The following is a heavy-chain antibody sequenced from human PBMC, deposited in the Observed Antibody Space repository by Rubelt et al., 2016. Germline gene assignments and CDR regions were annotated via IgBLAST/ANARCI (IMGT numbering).Heavy chain of an antibody. CDR1: GGTFSSYA. D-gene: IGHD3-16*01. Sequence: QVQLVQSGAEVKKPGSSVKVSCKASGGTFSSYAISWVRQAPGQGLEWMGRIIPILGIANFAQKFQGRVTITADKSTSTAYMELGSLRSEDTAVYYCAREARLWGDAFDIWGQGTMVTVSS. V-gene: IGHV1-69*04. CDR2: IIPILGIA. CDR3: AREARLWGDAFDI. J-gene: IGHJ3*02.